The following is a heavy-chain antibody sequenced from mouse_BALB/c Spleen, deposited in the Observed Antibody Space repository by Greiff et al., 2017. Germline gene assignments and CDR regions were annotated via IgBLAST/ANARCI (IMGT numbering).Heavy chain of an antibody. CDR3: TSATMIPFAY. V-gene: IGHV6-6*02. CDR2: IRLKSDNYAT. CDR1: GFTFSSYW. J-gene: IGHJ3*01. D-gene: IGHD2-4*01. Sequence: EVKLVESGGGLVQPGGSMKLSCVASGFTFSSYWMSWVRQSPEKGLEWVAEIRLKSDNYATHYAESVKGKFTISRDDSKSRLYLQMNSLRAEDTGIYYCTSATMIPFAYWGQGTLVTVSA.